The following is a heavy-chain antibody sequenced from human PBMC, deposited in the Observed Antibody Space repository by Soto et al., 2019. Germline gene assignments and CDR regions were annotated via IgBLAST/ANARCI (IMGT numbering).Heavy chain of an antibody. CDR3: AKYLAVRLRDYYYYYMDV. CDR1: GFTFSSYA. Sequence: EVQLLESGGGLVQPGGSLRLSCAASGFTFSSYAMSWVRQAPGKGLEWVSAISGSGGSTYYADSVKGRFPISKDNSKNTLYLQMNSLRAEDTAVYYCAKYLAVRLRDYYYYYMDVRGKGTTVTVSS. D-gene: IGHD2-21*01. CDR2: ISGSGGST. V-gene: IGHV3-23*01. J-gene: IGHJ6*03.